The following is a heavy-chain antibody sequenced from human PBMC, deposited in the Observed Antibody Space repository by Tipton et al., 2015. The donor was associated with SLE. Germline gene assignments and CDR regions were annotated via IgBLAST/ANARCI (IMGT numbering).Heavy chain of an antibody. D-gene: IGHD6-13*01. CDR3: TRDSAASGPNWFDP. J-gene: IGHJ5*02. CDR2: ISWNSGNI. Sequence: SLRLSCAASGFSFDDYAMHWVRQVSGKGLEWVSVISWNSGNIGYAGSVKGRFTISRDNSKNSLYLQMGGLRVEDAALYYCTRDSAASGPNWFDPWGQGTQVTVSS. CDR1: GFSFDDYA. V-gene: IGHV3-9*01.